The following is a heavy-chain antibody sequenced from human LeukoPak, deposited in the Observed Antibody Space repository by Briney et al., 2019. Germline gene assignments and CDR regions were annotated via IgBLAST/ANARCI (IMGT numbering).Heavy chain of an antibody. J-gene: IGHJ4*02. CDR3: TISASGKRYFDN. V-gene: IGHV3-74*03. D-gene: IGHD3-10*01. CDR1: GFTFSSCW. CDR2: INTDGSSI. Sequence: GGSLRLSCAASGFTFSSCWMYWVRQAPGKGVVCVSRINTDGSSIAYADSVTGRFTISRDDAKNTLYLQMNSLRTEDTAVYCCTISASGKRYFDNWGQGTLVTVSS.